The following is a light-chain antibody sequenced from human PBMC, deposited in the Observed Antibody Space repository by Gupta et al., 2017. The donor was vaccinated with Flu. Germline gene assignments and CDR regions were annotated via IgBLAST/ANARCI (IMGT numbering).Light chain of an antibody. J-gene: IGLJ1*01. CDR2: DVT. V-gene: IGLV2-11*01. Sequence: SSPTQPCSVPVSPGQSVTISCPGTSNDVGGSNRVSWYEQRPGKAPKLILYDVTERPSGVPDRFSGSKSGNTASLTISGLQADDEADYYCTSHAGRVTWVFGTGTTVTVL. CDR1: SNDVGGSNR. CDR3: TSHAGRVTWV.